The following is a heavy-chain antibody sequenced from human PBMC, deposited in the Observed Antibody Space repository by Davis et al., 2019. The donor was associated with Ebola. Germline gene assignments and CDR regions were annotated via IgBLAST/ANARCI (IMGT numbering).Heavy chain of an antibody. CDR1: GGSISSYY. CDR2: IYYSGST. D-gene: IGHD3-22*01. Sequence: PGVSLRLSCTVSGGSISSYYWSWIRQPPGKGLEWIGYIYYSGSTNYNPSLKSRVTISVDTSKNQFSLKLSSVTAADTAVYYCARAGYYDSSGYRRVWYFDYWGQGTLVTVSS. CDR3: ARAGYYDSSGYRRVWYFDY. J-gene: IGHJ4*02. V-gene: IGHV4-59*01.